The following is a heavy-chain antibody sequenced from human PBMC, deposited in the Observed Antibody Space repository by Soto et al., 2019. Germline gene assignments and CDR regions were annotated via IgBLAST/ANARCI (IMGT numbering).Heavy chain of an antibody. CDR1: GFTFSDYA. J-gene: IGHJ4*02. CDR3: AKGGRQWLVTSDFNY. Sequence: VQLVESGGGVVQPGRSLRLSCAASGFTFSDYAMHWVRQAPGKGLAWVAVVSHDGRNTHYADSVKGRFTTSRDSSKNTVSLEMTSLRAEDTAVYYCAKGGRQWLVTSDFNYWGQGALVTVSS. D-gene: IGHD6-19*01. CDR2: VSHDGRNT. V-gene: IGHV3-30*18.